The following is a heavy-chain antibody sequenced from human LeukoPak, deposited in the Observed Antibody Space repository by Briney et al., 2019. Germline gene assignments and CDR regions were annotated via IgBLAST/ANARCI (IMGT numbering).Heavy chain of an antibody. J-gene: IGHJ4*02. V-gene: IGHV3-33*06. D-gene: IGHD6-6*01. CDR1: GFTLSSYG. CDR3: AKDLLSSTQSGY. CDR2: IWYDGSNK. Sequence: PGGSLRLSCAASGFTLSSYGMHWVRQAPGKGLEWVAVIWYDGSNKYYADSVKGRFTISRDNSKNTLYLQMNSLRAEDTAVYYCAKDLLSSTQSGYWGQGTLVTVSS.